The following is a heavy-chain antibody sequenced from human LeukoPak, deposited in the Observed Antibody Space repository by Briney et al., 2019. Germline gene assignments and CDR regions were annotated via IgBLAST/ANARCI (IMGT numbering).Heavy chain of an antibody. CDR2: ISGSGGST. D-gene: IGHD3-9*01. V-gene: IGHV3-23*01. CDR1: GFTLSTYA. J-gene: IGHJ4*02. Sequence: GGSLRLSCAAAGFTLSTYAMSWVRQAPGKGMEWVSTISGSGGSTYYGDSVKGRFTISRHNSKNTLYLQMNSLRAEDTAIYYCAKVQDYDILTGYYIAGGKFDYWGQGTLVTVSS. CDR3: AKVQDYDILTGYYIAGGKFDY.